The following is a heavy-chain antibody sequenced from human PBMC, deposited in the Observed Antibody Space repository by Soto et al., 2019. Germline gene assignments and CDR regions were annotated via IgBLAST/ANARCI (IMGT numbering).Heavy chain of an antibody. V-gene: IGHV4-59*08. CDR3: ARHPTVTEYYFDY. CDR1: GGSISSYY. CDR2: IYSSGST. J-gene: IGHJ4*02. D-gene: IGHD4-17*01. Sequence: QVQLQESGPGLVKPSETLSLTCTVSGGSISSYYWSWIRQPPGKGLEWIGYIYSSGSTNYNPSLTRRVTIAVDTSKTPFSLKLSSVTAADTAVYYCARHPTVTEYYFDYWGQGTLVTVSS.